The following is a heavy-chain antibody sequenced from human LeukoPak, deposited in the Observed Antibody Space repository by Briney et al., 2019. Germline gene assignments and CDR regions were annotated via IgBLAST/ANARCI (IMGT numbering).Heavy chain of an antibody. CDR2: INAANGNT. CDR1: GFIFTKYG. Sequence: GASVKVSCKASGFIFTKYGMDWVRQAPGQRLEWMGWINAANGNTKYSQKFQGRVTITRDTSASTAYLELSGLTSEDTAVYYCARRGACSYGDLPAIDYWGQGTLVTVSS. D-gene: IGHD5-18*01. V-gene: IGHV1-3*01. J-gene: IGHJ4*02. CDR3: ARRGACSYGDLPAIDY.